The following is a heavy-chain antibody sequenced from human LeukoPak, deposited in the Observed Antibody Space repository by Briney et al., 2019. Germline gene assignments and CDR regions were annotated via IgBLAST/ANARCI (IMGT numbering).Heavy chain of an antibody. V-gene: IGHV4-31*03. CDR2: FCYSGIT. D-gene: IGHD4-17*01. J-gene: IGHJ5*02. CDR3: ARGSYGDFDRGAFDP. Sequence: SQTLSLTCTVSGGSISSGGYYWSWIRQHPGKGLEWIGYFCYSGITYFNPSLKSRVTISVDMSKNHFSLNLGSVTAADTAVYYCARGSYGDFDRGAFDPWGQGTLVTVSS. CDR1: GGSISSGGYY.